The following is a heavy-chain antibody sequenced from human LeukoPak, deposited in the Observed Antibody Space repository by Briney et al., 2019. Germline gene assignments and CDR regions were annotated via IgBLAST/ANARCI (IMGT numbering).Heavy chain of an antibody. D-gene: IGHD5-12*01. CDR2: IYYSGST. J-gene: IGHJ4*02. V-gene: IGHV4-59*01. CDR1: GGSISRYY. Sequence: PSETLSLTCTVSGGSISRYYWSWIRQPPGKGLEWIGYIYYSGSTNYNPSLKSRVTISVDTSKNQFSLKLSSVTAADTAVYYCARVRDSGYDSLDYWGQGTLVTVSS. CDR3: ARVRDSGYDSLDY.